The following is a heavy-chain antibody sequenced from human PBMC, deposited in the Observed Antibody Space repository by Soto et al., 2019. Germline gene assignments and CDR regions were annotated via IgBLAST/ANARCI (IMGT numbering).Heavy chain of an antibody. CDR2: IYATGTT. D-gene: IGHD1-1*01. Sequence: SETLSLTCTVSGASISGFYWSWIRKSAGKGLEWIGRIYATGTTDYNPSLNSRVMMSVDTSKKQFSLKLRSVTAADTAVYYCVRDGTKTLRDWFDPWGQGISVTV. CDR3: VRDGTKTLRDWFDP. V-gene: IGHV4-4*07. CDR1: GASISGFY. J-gene: IGHJ5*02.